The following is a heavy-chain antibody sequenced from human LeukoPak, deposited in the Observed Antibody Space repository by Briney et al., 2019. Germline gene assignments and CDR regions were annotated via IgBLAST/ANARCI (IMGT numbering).Heavy chain of an antibody. J-gene: IGHJ4*02. CDR3: AKPLGYSYGFSALFGFDY. D-gene: IGHD5-18*01. CDR1: GFTFSSYA. Sequence: AGGSLRLSCAASGFTFSSYAMSWVRQAPGKGLEWVSAISGSGGSTYYADSVKGRFTISRDNSKNTLYLQMNSLRAEDTAVYYCAKPLGYSYGFSALFGFDYWGQGTLVTVSS. CDR2: ISGSGGST. V-gene: IGHV3-23*01.